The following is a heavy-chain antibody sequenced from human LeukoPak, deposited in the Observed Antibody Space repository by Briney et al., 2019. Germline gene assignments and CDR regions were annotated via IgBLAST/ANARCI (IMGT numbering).Heavy chain of an antibody. CDR3: ARGYCGGDCYSLNWFDP. CDR1: GGSISSTSYY. Sequence: SSETLSLTCTVSGGSISSTSYYWGWIRQPPGKGLEWIGTIYYRGSTYYNPSLKSRVTISVDTSKNQFSLKLSSVTAADTAVYYCARGYCGGDCYSLNWFDPWGQGTLVTVSS. V-gene: IGHV4-39*01. J-gene: IGHJ5*02. CDR2: IYYRGST. D-gene: IGHD2-21*02.